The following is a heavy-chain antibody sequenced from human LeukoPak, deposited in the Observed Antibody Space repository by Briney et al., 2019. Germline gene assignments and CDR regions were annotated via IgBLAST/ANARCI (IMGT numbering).Heavy chain of an antibody. D-gene: IGHD4-23*01. CDR2: TSHSGST. V-gene: IGHV4-59*01. J-gene: IGHJ3*02. CDR1: GGSMMTYY. Sequence: SETLSLTCTVSGGSMMTYYWSWIRQPPGKGREWIGYTSHSGSTTYSPSLQSRVSISVDTSKNQFSLKLNSVTAADTAVFYCARANDFGGTNHAFDIWGQGTMVTVSS. CDR3: ARANDFGGTNHAFDI.